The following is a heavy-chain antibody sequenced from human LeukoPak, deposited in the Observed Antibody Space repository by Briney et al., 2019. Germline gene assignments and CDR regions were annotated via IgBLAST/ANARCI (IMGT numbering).Heavy chain of an antibody. D-gene: IGHD2-2*01. CDR1: GFTFSSYS. V-gene: IGHV3-21*01. CDR2: ISSSSSYI. J-gene: IGHJ4*02. CDR3: ARDIGVVGPDLDY. Sequence: KTGGSLRLSCAASGFTFSSYSMNWVRQAPGERLEWVSSISSSSSYIYYADSVKGRFTISRDDAKNSLFLQMNSLRAEDTAVYYCARDIGVVGPDLDYWGQGTLVTVSS.